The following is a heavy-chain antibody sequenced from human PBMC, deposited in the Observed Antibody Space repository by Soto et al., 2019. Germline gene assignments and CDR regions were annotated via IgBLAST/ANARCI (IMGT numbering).Heavy chain of an antibody. V-gene: IGHV1-18*01. CDR1: GYTFTSYG. J-gene: IGHJ4*02. CDR3: ARDRYFDWLRVVTFDY. CDR2: ISAYNGNT. D-gene: IGHD3-9*01. Sequence: QVQLVQSGAEVKKPGASVKVSCKASGYTFTSYGISWVRQAPGQGLEWMGWISAYNGNTNYAQKLQGRVTMTTDTSTSKAYMELRSLRSDDTAVYYCARDRYFDWLRVVTFDYWGQGTLVTVSS.